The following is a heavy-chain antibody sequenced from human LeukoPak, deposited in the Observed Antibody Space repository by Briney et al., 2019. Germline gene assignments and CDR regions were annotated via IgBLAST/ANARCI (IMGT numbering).Heavy chain of an antibody. CDR3: ARDQAAFCGGDCYYGY. Sequence: GSLRLSCAASGFTFSSYAMSWVRQAPGKGLEWVANIKQDGSEKYYVNSVKGRFTISRDNAKNSAYLQMNSLRAEDTAVYYCARDQAAFCGGDCYYGYWGQGTLVTVSS. CDR1: GFTFSSYA. CDR2: IKQDGSEK. J-gene: IGHJ4*02. D-gene: IGHD2-21*02. V-gene: IGHV3-7*01.